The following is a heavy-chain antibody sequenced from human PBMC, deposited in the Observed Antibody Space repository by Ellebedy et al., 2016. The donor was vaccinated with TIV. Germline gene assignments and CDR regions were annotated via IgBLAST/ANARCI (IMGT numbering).Heavy chain of an antibody. Sequence: ASVKVSCKASGYKFTDYGISWARQAPGQGLEWMGRIIPILGIANYAQKFQGRVTITADKSTSTAYMELSSLTSDDTAVYYCARDAIQFLEWVYKYGMDVWGQGTTVTVSS. CDR2: IIPILGIA. J-gene: IGHJ6*02. V-gene: IGHV1-69*04. CDR3: ARDAIQFLEWVYKYGMDV. CDR1: GYKFTDYG. D-gene: IGHD3-3*01.